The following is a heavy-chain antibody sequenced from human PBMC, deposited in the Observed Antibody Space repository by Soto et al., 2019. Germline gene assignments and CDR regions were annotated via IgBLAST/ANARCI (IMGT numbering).Heavy chain of an antibody. Sequence: QVQLVESGGGVVQPGRSLRLSCAASGFTFSSYGMHWVRQAPGKGLEWVAVISYDGSNKYYADSVKGRFTISRDNSKKTLYLQMNSLRAEDTAVYYCAKAVDERYFDWLSLRGGMDVWGQGTTVTVSS. CDR1: GFTFSSYG. J-gene: IGHJ6*02. CDR2: ISYDGSNK. CDR3: AKAVDERYFDWLSLRGGMDV. D-gene: IGHD3-9*01. V-gene: IGHV3-30*18.